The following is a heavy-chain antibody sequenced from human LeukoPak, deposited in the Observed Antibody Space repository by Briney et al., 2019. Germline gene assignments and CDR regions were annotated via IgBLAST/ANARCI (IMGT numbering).Heavy chain of an antibody. D-gene: IGHD5-24*01. CDR2: ISGNGGST. J-gene: IGHJ5*02. CDR1: GFTFSSYG. CDR3: AKDPRDGYPNWFDP. Sequence: PGGTLRLSCAASGFTFSSYGMSWVRQAPGKGLEWVSAISGNGGSTYYADSVKGRFTISRDNSKNTLYLQMNSLRAEDTAVYYCAKDPRDGYPNWFDPWGQGTLVTVSS. V-gene: IGHV3-23*01.